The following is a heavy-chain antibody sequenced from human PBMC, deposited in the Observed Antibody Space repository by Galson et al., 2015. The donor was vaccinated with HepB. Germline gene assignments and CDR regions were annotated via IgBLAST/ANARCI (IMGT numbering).Heavy chain of an antibody. CDR3: AKDGVFSGYDLDH. J-gene: IGHJ4*02. D-gene: IGHD5-12*01. V-gene: IGHV3-33*06. CDR2: IWHDGSNK. CDR1: GFTFRNYG. Sequence: SLRLSCAASGFTFRNYGMHWVRPAPGKGLGWVAVIWHDGSNKYYADSVKGRLPISRDNSKNTLYLQMNSLRPEDTAVYYRAKDGVFSGYDLDHWGQGTLVTVSS.